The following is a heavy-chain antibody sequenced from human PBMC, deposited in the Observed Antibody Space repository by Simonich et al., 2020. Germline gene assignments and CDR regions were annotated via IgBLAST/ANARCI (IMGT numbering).Heavy chain of an antibody. CDR1: GGSISSSSYY. J-gene: IGHJ4*02. V-gene: IGHV4-39*01. CDR3: ARQRVLMVYAIDY. Sequence: QLQLQESGPGLVKPSETLSLTCTVSGGSISSSSYYWVWIRPPPGKGLEWIGSIYNGGSTYYNPPLKSRVTISVDTSKNQFSLKLSSVTAADTAVYYCARQRVLMVYAIDYWGQGTLVTVSS. CDR2: IYNGGST. D-gene: IGHD2-8*01.